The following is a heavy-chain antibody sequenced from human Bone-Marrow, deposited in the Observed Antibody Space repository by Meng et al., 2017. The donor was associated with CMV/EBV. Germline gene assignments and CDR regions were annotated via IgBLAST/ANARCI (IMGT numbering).Heavy chain of an antibody. V-gene: IGHV3-49*04. CDR2: IRSKAYGGTT. J-gene: IGHJ6*02. Sequence: GESPKISWTASGFTFGDYAMSWVRQAPGKGLEWVGFIRSKAYGGTTEYAASVKGRFTISRDDSKSIAYLQMNSLKTEDTAVYYCTRVRDYDFWSGYCDYYYYYGMDVWGQGTTVTVSS. CDR1: GFTFGDYA. D-gene: IGHD3-3*01. CDR3: TRVRDYDFWSGYCDYYYYYGMDV.